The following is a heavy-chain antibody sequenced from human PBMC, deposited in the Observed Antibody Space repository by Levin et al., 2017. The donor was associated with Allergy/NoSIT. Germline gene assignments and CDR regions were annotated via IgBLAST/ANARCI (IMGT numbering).Heavy chain of an antibody. CDR1: GGSISSGGYS. Sequence: SQTLSLTCAVSGGSISSGGYSWSWIRQPPGKGLEWIGYIYHSGSTYYNPSLKSRVTISVDRSKNQFSLKLSSVTAADTAVYYCARGSDYGDYEGFGYWGQGTLVTVSS. CDR3: ARGSDYGDYEGFGY. CDR2: IYHSGST. D-gene: IGHD4-17*01. J-gene: IGHJ4*02. V-gene: IGHV4-30-2*01.